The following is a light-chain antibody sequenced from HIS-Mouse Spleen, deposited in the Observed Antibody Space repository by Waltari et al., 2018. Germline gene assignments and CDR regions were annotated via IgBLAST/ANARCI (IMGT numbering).Light chain of an antibody. CDR3: SSYTSSSTLV. Sequence: QSALTQPASVSGSPGQSITISCTGTSSDVGGYNYVSWYQQHPGKAPKLMIYDVSNRPSGVSKRCSGSKSGHTASLTISGLQAEDEADYYCSSYTSSSTLVFGGGTKLTVL. V-gene: IGLV2-14*03. J-gene: IGLJ2*01. CDR1: SSDVGGYNY. CDR2: DVS.